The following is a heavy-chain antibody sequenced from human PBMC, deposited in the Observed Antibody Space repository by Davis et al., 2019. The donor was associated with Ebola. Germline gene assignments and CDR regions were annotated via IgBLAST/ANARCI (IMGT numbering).Heavy chain of an antibody. J-gene: IGHJ6*02. CDR3: ARPVSPGYSYGYYYYDMDV. V-gene: IGHV4-39*01. Sequence: SETLSLTCAVSGGSISSSTYYWGWIRQPPGKGLEWIGSIYNSGSTYYNPSLESRVTISVDTTKNQLSLKLTSVTATDTAVYYCARPVSPGYSYGYYYYDMDVWGQGTTATVSS. CDR2: IYNSGST. D-gene: IGHD5-18*01. CDR1: GGSISSSTYY.